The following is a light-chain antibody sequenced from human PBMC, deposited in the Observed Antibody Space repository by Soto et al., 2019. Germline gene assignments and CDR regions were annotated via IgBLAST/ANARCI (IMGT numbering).Light chain of an antibody. J-gene: IGLJ2*01. V-gene: IGLV2-14*01. CDR2: EVS. Sequence: QSALTQHASVSGSPGQSITISCTGTSSDVGGYNYVSWYQQYPGKAPKLMIYEVSNRPSGVSNHFSASKSGNTASLTISGLQAEDEADYYCSSYTSSNTVIFGGGTKLTVL. CDR3: SSYTSSNTVI. CDR1: SSDVGGYNY.